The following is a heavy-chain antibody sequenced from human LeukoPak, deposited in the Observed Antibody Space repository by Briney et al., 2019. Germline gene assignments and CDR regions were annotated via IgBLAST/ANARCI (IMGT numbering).Heavy chain of an antibody. CDR3: ARGPTVADYYYYMDV. CDR1: GYSISSGNY. D-gene: IGHD4-23*01. J-gene: IGHJ6*03. Sequence: PSETLSLTCTVSGYSISSGNYWDWIRQPPGKGLEWIGSIYHSGSTYYNPSLKSRVTISVDTSKNQFSLKLSSVTAADTAVYYCARGPTVADYYYYMDVWGKGTTVTVSS. CDR2: IYHSGST. V-gene: IGHV4-38-2*02.